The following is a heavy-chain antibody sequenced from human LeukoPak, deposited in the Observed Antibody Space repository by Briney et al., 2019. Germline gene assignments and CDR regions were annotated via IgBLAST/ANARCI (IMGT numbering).Heavy chain of an antibody. Sequence: SVKVSCKASGGTFSSYAISWVRQAPGQGLEWMGGIIPIFGTANYAQKFQGRVTITTDESTSTAYMELSSLRSEDTAVYYCARDLRGRDGYNYYFDYWGQGTLVTVSS. V-gene: IGHV1-69*05. J-gene: IGHJ4*02. CDR1: GGTFSSYA. CDR2: IIPIFGTA. D-gene: IGHD5-24*01. CDR3: ARDLRGRDGYNYYFDY.